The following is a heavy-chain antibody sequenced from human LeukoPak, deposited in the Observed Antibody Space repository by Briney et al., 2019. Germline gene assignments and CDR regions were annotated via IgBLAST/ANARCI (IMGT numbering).Heavy chain of an antibody. CDR2: INHSGST. CDR3: ARGVDGTTPPYYFDY. Sequence: SETLSFTCAVYGGSFSGYYWSWIRQPPGKGLKWIGEINHSGSTNYNPSLKSRVTISVDTSKNQFSLKLSSVTAADTAVYYCARGVDGTTPPYYFDYWGQGTLVTVSS. J-gene: IGHJ4*02. D-gene: IGHD5-24*01. V-gene: IGHV4-34*01. CDR1: GGSFSGYY.